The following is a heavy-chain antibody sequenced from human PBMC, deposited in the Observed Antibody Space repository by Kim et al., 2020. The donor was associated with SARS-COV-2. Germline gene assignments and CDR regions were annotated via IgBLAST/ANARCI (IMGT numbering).Heavy chain of an antibody. CDR3: ARRDYTNWFDP. CDR1: GFTISNYA. CDR2: ISNDGSYI. Sequence: GGSLRLSCAASGFTISNYAMNWVRQAPGKGLEWVSHISNDGSYINYADSVRGRFTISRDNADNSLYLQMNSLRAEDTAVYYCARRDYTNWFDPWGQGTLVTVSS. J-gene: IGHJ5*02. V-gene: IGHV3-21*01. D-gene: IGHD2-2*02.